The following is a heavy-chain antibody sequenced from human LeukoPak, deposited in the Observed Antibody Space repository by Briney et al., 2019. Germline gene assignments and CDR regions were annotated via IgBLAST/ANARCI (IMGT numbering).Heavy chain of an antibody. D-gene: IGHD1-26*01. CDR3: ARRRQGDLLLFDY. CDR1: GYTFTGYY. V-gene: IGHV1-2*06. J-gene: IGHJ4*02. Sequence: ASVKVSCKASGYTFTGYYMHCVRQAPGQGLEWMGRINPNSGDTNYAQMFQGRVTMTRDTSITTAYMELSSLRSDDTAVHYCARRRQGDLLLFDYWGQGTVVTVSS. CDR2: INPNSGDT.